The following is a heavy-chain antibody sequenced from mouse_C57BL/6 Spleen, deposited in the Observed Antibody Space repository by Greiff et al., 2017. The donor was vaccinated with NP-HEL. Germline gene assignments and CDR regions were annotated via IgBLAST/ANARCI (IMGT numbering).Heavy chain of an antibody. J-gene: IGHJ2*01. CDR2: IDPNSGGT. V-gene: IGHV1-72*01. CDR3: ARSRAVITTVVATPYYFDY. D-gene: IGHD1-1*01. Sequence: QVQLQQPGAELVKPGASVKLSCKASGYTFTSYWMHWVKQRPGRGLEWIGRIDPNSGGTKYNEKFQSQATLTVDKPYSTAYMQLSSLTSEDSAVYYCARSRAVITTVVATPYYFDYWGQGTTLTVSS. CDR1: GYTFTSYW.